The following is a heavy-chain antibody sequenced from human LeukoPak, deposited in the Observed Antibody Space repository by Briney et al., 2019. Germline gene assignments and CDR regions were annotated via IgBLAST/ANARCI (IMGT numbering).Heavy chain of an antibody. CDR1: GESISSNF. CDR2: IHHTAIT. CDR3: ARGPPSLLYFQH. V-gene: IGHV4-59*01. D-gene: IGHD2-15*01. J-gene: IGHJ1*01. Sequence: SETPSLTCTVSGESISSNFCNWIRQPYSDWIRQSPGDRLEWIGYIHHTAITSFNPSLKNRATISLDMSKNEFSPRLTAVHSACTAVHYCARGPPSLLYFQHWGQGDQASLSS.